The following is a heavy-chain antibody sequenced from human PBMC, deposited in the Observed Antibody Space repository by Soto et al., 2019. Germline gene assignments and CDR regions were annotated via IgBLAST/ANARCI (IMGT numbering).Heavy chain of an antibody. D-gene: IGHD2-15*01. J-gene: IGHJ5*02. CDR3: ARDLGYCRSGTCYREWFDP. CDR1: GYTFTTHG. V-gene: IGHV1-18*01. CDR2: VSGDNGHT. Sequence: QVQLVQSGAEVKKPGASVKVSCKASGYTFTTHGISWVRQAPGQGLEWMGWVSGDNGHTNYAQSLQGRVTMTTDTSTNTGYMELRSRRSDDTGVYYCARDLGYCRSGTCYREWFDPWGQGTLVTVSS.